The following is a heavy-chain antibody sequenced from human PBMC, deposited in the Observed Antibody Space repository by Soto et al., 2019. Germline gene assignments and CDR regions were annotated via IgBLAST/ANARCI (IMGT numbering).Heavy chain of an antibody. V-gene: IGHV3-23*01. J-gene: IGHJ4*02. CDR2: ISGSGGST. CDR1: GFTFRSYA. CDR3: AKRLNYYDSSGYYYDY. D-gene: IGHD3-22*01. Sequence: PGGSLRLSCAASGFTFRSYAMSWVRQAPGKGLEWVSLISGSGGSTYYADSVKGRFTISRDNSKNTLYLQMNSLRAEDTAVYYCAKRLNYYDSSGYYYDYWGQGTLVTVSS.